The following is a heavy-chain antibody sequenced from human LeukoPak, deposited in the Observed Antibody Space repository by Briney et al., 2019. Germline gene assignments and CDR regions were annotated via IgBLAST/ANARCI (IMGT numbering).Heavy chain of an antibody. V-gene: IGHV1-18*01. D-gene: IGHD3-3*01. Sequence: GASVKVSCKASGYTFTSYGISWVRQAPGQGLEWMGWISAYNGNTNYAQKLQGRVTMTTDTYTSTAYMELRSLRSDDTAVYYCARESRSGVVSTYYFDYWGQGTLVTVSS. CDR3: ARESRSGVVSTYYFDY. J-gene: IGHJ4*02. CDR2: ISAYNGNT. CDR1: GYTFTSYG.